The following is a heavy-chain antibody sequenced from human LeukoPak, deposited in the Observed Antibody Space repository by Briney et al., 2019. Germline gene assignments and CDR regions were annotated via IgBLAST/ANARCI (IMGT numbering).Heavy chain of an antibody. CDR3: ASPVVLDV. CDR1: GFAFSNYG. Sequence: GGSLRLSCVASGFAFSNYGMHWVRQAPGKGLEWLAIISSDGSNKHYADSVKGRFTISRDNSKNTLYLQMNSLRAEDTAVYYCASPVVLDVWGQGTTVTVSS. V-gene: IGHV3-30*03. CDR2: ISSDGSNK. J-gene: IGHJ6*02.